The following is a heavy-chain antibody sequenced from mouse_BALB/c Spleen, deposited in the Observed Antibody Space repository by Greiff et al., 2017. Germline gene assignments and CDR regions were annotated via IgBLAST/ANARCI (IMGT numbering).Heavy chain of an antibody. J-gene: IGHJ3*01. Sequence: QVQLQQSGAELMKPGASVKISCKATGYTFSSYWIEWVKQRPGHGLEWIGEILPGSGSTNYNEKFKGKATFTADTSSNTAYMQLSSLTSEDSAVYYCARNPPRGWFAYWGQGTLVTVSA. V-gene: IGHV1-9*01. CDR3: ARNPPRGWFAY. CDR2: ILPGSGST. CDR1: GYTFSSYW.